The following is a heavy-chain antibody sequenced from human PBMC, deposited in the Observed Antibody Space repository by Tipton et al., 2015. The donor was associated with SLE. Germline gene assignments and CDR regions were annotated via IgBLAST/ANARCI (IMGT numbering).Heavy chain of an antibody. CDR3: ARRLTGDAGYFDY. D-gene: IGHD3-9*01. CDR2: IYSSVST. J-gene: IGHJ4*02. CDR1: CGSIRSSSYY. Sequence: LRLSCTVSCGSIRSSSYYWGWIRQTPGKGLGWIGCIYSSVSTYYNPSLKSRVTISVDTSKNQFSLKLSSVTAADTAVYYCARRLTGDAGYFDYWGQGTLVTVSS. V-gene: IGHV4-39*07.